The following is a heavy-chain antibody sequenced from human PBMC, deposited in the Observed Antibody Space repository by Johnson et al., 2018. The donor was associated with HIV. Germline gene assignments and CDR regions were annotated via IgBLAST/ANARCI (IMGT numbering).Heavy chain of an antibody. V-gene: IGHV3-30*04. CDR3: AREKCGGGDCSNDAFDI. J-gene: IGHJ3*02. D-gene: IGHD2-21*02. Sequence: QMLLVESGGGVVQPGRSLRLSCAASGFTFSSYAMHWVRQAPGKGLAWVAVISYDGTNKYYADSVKGRFTISRDNAKNSLYLQMNSLRAEDTALYYCAREKCGGGDCSNDAFDIWGQGTMVTVSS. CDR2: ISYDGTNK. CDR1: GFTFSSYA.